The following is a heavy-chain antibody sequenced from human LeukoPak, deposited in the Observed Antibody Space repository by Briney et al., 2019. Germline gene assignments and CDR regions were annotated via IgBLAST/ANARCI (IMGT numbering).Heavy chain of an antibody. V-gene: IGHV4-59*11. CDR1: GGSISSHY. D-gene: IGHD3-9*01. CDR2: MYYSGGT. J-gene: IGHJ5*02. Sequence: KPSETLSLTCTVSGGSISSHYWSWIRQSPGKGLEWIGYMYYSGGTNYNPSLKSRVTISIDTSKNQFSLKLSSVTVADTAVYYCARVQLTSYDILTGRSWFDPWGQGTLVTVSS. CDR3: ARVQLTSYDILTGRSWFDP.